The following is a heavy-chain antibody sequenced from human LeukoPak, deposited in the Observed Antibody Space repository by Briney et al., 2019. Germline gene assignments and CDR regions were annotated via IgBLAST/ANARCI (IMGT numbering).Heavy chain of an antibody. CDR1: GFTFSSYS. D-gene: IGHD6-6*01. V-gene: IGHV3-21*04. J-gene: IGHJ3*02. CDR3: AKDIAYSNLSGGPFDI. CDR2: ISSSSSYI. Sequence: GGSLRLSCAASGFTFSSYSMNWVRQAPGKGLEWVSSISSSSSYIYYADSVKGRFTISRDNAKKLVYLQMNSLRAEDMALYYCAKDIAYSNLSGGPFDIWGQGTMVTLSS.